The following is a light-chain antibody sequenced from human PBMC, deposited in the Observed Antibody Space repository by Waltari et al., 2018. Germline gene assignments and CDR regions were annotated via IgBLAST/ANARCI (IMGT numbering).Light chain of an antibody. CDR3: QQSYIPPIT. CDR1: QSISRY. J-gene: IGKJ5*01. Sequence: DIQMTQSPSSLSASVGDRVIITCRASQSISRYLNWYQQKPGEGPKLLIYAASSLQSGVPSTCSGAGSGTDFTLTISSLQPEDFATYFCQQSYIPPITFGQGTRLDIK. CDR2: AAS. V-gene: IGKV1-39*01.